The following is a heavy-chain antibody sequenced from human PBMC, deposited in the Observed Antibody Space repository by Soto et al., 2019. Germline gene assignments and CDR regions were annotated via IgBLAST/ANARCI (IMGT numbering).Heavy chain of an antibody. CDR3: AKDGVVVAASYYYYYYGMDV. D-gene: IGHD2-15*01. Sequence: EVQLLESGGGLVQPGGSLRLSCAASGFTFSSYAMSWVRQAPGKGLEWVSAISGSGGSTYYADSVKGRFTISRDNSKNTLYLQMNSLSAEDTAVYYCAKDGVVVAASYYYYYYGMDVWGQGTTVTVSS. CDR1: GFTFSSYA. CDR2: ISGSGGST. V-gene: IGHV3-23*01. J-gene: IGHJ6*02.